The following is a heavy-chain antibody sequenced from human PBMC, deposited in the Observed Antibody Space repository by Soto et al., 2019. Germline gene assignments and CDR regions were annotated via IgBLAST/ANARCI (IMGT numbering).Heavy chain of an antibody. CDR3: ARGRVAVAGPFFDY. D-gene: IGHD6-19*01. V-gene: IGHV4-34*01. J-gene: IGHJ4*02. CDR2: INHSGST. CDR1: GGSFSGYY. Sequence: SETLSLTCAVYGGSFSGYYWSWIRQPPGKGLEWIGEINHSGSTNYNPSLKSRVTISVDTSKNQFSLKLSSVTAADTAVYYCARGRVAVAGPFFDYWGQGTLATVSS.